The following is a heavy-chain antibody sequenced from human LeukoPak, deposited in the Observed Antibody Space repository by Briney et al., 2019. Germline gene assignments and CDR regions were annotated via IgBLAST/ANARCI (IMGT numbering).Heavy chain of an antibody. CDR3: AKVGDSWDFDY. D-gene: IGHD2-15*01. J-gene: IGHJ4*02. CDR2: ISYDGSNK. Sequence: GGSLRLSCAASGFTFSSYAMHWVRRAPGKGLEWVALISYDGSNKYYADSVKGRFTVSRDNSNNTLYLHMNSLRAEDTALYYCAKVGDSWDFDYWGQGTLVTVSS. V-gene: IGHV3-30*18. CDR1: GFTFSSYA.